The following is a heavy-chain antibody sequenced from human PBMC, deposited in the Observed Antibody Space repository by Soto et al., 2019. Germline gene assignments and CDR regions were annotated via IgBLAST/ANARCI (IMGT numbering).Heavy chain of an antibody. CDR2: ISSSSSTI. CDR3: ARDFSTYYYDSSGPS. Sequence: QPGGSLRLSCAASGFTLSSYSMNWVRQAPGKGLEWVSYISSSSSTIYYADSVKGRFTISRDNAKNSLYLQMNSLRAEDTAVYYSARDFSTYYYDSSGPSWGQGTLVTVSS. D-gene: IGHD3-22*01. V-gene: IGHV3-48*01. J-gene: IGHJ4*02. CDR1: GFTLSSYS.